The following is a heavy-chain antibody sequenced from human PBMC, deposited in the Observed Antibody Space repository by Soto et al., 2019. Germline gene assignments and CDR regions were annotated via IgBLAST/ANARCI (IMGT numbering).Heavy chain of an antibody. V-gene: IGHV4-31*03. J-gene: IGHJ3*02. CDR2: IYYSGST. D-gene: IGHD4-4*01. Sequence: QVQLQESGPGLVKPSQTLSLTCTVSGGSISSGGYYWSWIRQHPGKGLEWIGYIYYSGSTYYNPSLKSRVTISVDTRKNQFSLKLSSVTAADTAVYYCARDSPFFYSNYVLAFDIWGQGTMVTVSS. CDR1: GGSISSGGYY. CDR3: ARDSPFFYSNYVLAFDI.